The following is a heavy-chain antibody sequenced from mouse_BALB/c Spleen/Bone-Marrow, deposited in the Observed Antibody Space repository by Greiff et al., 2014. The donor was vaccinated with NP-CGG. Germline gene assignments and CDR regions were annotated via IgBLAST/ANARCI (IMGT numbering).Heavy chain of an antibody. V-gene: IGHV1-18*01. CDR3: ARPNYYDCFYWYLDV. D-gene: IGHD2-4*01. Sequence: VHLQQSGPELEPPAASVQISYKTSGYTFTEYTVHWAKLSNGRTLEWIGGIDHNSGGASYNQKFKGKATVTVDKSASTAYMERRSLTSDDSAVYYCARPNYYDCFYWYLDVWGAGTTFPVAA. CDR1: GYTFTEYT. CDR2: IDHNSGGA. J-gene: IGHJ1*01.